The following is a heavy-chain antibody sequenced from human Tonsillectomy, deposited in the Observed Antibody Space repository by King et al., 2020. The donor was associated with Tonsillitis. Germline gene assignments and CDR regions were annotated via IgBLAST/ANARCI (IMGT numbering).Heavy chain of an antibody. Sequence: VQLVESGGGLVKPGGSLRLSCAASGFTFSNAWMSWVRQAPGKGLEWVGRIKSKIDGGTTDYAAPVKGRFTISRDDSKNTLYLQMNSLKTEDTAVYYCTTAPIVLMVYGIYSGWFDYWGQGTLVTVSS. V-gene: IGHV3-15*01. J-gene: IGHJ4*02. CDR3: TTAPIVLMVYGIYSGWFDY. D-gene: IGHD2-8*01. CDR1: GFTFSNAW. CDR2: IKSKIDGGTT.